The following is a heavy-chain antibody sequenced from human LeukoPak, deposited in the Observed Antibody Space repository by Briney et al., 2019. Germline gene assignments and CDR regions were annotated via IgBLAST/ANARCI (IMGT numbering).Heavy chain of an antibody. V-gene: IGHV3-30*02. Sequence: PGGSLRLSCAASGFTFSSYGIHWVRQAPGKGLERVAFIRYNGSNKYYADSVKGRFTISRDNSKNTLYLQMNSLRAEDTAVYYCAKDPNRGIAAAGAFDYWGQGTLVTVSS. D-gene: IGHD6-13*01. CDR1: GFTFSSYG. J-gene: IGHJ4*02. CDR2: IRYNGSNK. CDR3: AKDPNRGIAAAGAFDY.